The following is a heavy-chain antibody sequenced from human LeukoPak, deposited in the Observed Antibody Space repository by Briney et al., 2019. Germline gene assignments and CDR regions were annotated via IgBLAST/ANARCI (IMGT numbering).Heavy chain of an antibody. CDR1: GFTFSSFE. Sequence: GGSLRLSCAASGFTFSSFEMNWVRQAPGKGLEWISYISDTGYSTHYADSVKGRFTISRDNAKNSLFLQMNSLRAEDTAVYYCARDRRFYHDFWSGHNWFDPWGQGTLVTVSS. V-gene: IGHV3-48*03. CDR3: ARDRRFYHDFWSGHNWFDP. D-gene: IGHD3-3*01. J-gene: IGHJ5*02. CDR2: ISDTGYST.